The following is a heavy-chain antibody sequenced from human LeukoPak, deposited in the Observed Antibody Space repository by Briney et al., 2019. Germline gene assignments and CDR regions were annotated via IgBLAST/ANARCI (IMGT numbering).Heavy chain of an antibody. CDR3: GGGGAQWLVEDSFDV. CDR1: AVSISTYY. CDR2: INPSGNT. V-gene: IGHV4-4*07. Sequence: SETLSLTCTVSAVSISTYYWSCIRQPVGKGLEWIGHINPSGNTIYNPSLKSRVSMLIEKSNNHFFLNLMSVTAAETAVDYCGGGGAQWLVEDSFDVWGQGTMVTVSS. J-gene: IGHJ3*01. D-gene: IGHD6-19*01.